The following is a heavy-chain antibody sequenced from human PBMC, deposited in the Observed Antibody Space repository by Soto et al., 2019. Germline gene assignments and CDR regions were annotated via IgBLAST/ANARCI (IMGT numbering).Heavy chain of an antibody. V-gene: IGHV1-69*13. CDR3: AGGRLDGYNSFDY. CDR2: IIPIFGTA. CDR1: GGTFSSYA. J-gene: IGHJ4*02. D-gene: IGHD5-12*01. Sequence: GASVKVSCKASGGTFSSYAISWVRQAPGQGLEWMGGIIPIFGTANYAQKFRGRVTITADESTSTAYMELSSLRSEDTAVYYCAGGRLDGYNSFDYWGQGTLVTVSS.